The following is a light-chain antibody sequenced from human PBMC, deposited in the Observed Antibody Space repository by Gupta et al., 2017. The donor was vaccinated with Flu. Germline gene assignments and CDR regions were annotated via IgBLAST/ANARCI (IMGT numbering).Light chain of an antibody. CDR3: QSYDSSNLV. CDR1: SGSIASNY. CDR2: EDN. J-gene: IGLJ3*02. V-gene: IGLV6-57*01. Sequence: FMLTQPHSVSESPGKTVTISCTRSSGSIASNYVQWSQQRPGRSPTTVIYEDNQRPSGVPDRFSGSIDSSSNSATLTISGLKAEDEDYYYCQSYDSSNLVFGGGTKLTVL.